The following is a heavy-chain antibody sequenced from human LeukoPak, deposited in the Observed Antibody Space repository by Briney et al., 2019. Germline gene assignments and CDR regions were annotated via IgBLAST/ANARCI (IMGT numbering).Heavy chain of an antibody. Sequence: SVTVSFTGSGGTFTNYAISWGRQAPGQGLEWMGRIIPILGIANYAQKFQGRVTITADKSTSTAYMELSSLRSEDTAVYYCARDPGVVPAANYYYYGMDVWGQGTTVTVSS. CDR3: ARDPGVVPAANYYYYGMDV. J-gene: IGHJ6*02. V-gene: IGHV1-69*10. D-gene: IGHD2-2*01. CDR2: IIPILGIA. CDR1: GGTFTNYA.